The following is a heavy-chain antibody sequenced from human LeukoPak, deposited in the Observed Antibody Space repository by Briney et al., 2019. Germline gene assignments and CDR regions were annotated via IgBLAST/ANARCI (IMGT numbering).Heavy chain of an antibody. V-gene: IGHV1-69*13. D-gene: IGHD2-2*01. CDR3: ASTTPDIVVVPAAIAGDYYYYYYMDV. CDR2: IIPIFGTA. Sequence: GASVKVSCKASGGTFSSYAISWVRQAPGQGLEWMGGIIPIFGTANYAQKFQGRVTITADESTSTAYMELSSLRSEDTAVYYCASTTPDIVVVPAAIAGDYYYYYYMDVWGKGTSVTVSS. CDR1: GGTFSSYA. J-gene: IGHJ6*03.